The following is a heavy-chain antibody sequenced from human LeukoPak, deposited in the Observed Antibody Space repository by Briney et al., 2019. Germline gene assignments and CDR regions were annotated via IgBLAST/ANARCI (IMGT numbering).Heavy chain of an antibody. CDR1: GFIFGDYG. CDR3: ARDEGSCSTSCYTPDH. Sequence: GGSLRLSCAASGFIFGDYGMSWVRQAPGKGLKWISTVNWNGGSTGYADSVKGRFTISRDNAKNSLYLQMNSLRAEDTAFYYCARDEGSCSTSCYTPDHWGQGTLVTVSS. J-gene: IGHJ5*02. V-gene: IGHV3-20*04. CDR2: VNWNGGST. D-gene: IGHD2-2*02.